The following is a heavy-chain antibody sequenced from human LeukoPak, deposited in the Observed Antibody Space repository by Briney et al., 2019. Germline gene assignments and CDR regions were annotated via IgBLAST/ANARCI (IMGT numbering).Heavy chain of an antibody. CDR1: GGSISSYY. Sequence: PSETLSLTCTVSGGSISSYYWSWIRQPPGKGLEWIGYIYYSGSTNHNPSLKSRVTISVDTSKNQFSLKLSSVTAADTAVYYCARHGPDGYTYGLGAFHIWGQGTMVTVSS. J-gene: IGHJ3*02. V-gene: IGHV4-59*08. CDR2: IYYSGST. CDR3: ARHGPDGYTYGLGAFHI. D-gene: IGHD5-18*01.